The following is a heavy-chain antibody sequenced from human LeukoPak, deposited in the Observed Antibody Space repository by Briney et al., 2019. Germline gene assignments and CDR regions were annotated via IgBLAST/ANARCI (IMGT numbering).Heavy chain of an antibody. Sequence: PSQTLSLTCTVSGGSISSYYWGWIRQPPGKGLEWIGSIYYSGSTYYNPSLKSRVTISVDTSKNQFSLKLSSVTAADTAVYYCARDRIAAAGLFDYWGQGTLVTVSS. V-gene: IGHV4-39*07. J-gene: IGHJ4*02. CDR2: IYYSGST. CDR3: ARDRIAAAGLFDY. D-gene: IGHD6-13*01. CDR1: GGSISSYY.